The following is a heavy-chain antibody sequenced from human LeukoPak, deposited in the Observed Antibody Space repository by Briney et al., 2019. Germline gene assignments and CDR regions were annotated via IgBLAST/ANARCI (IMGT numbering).Heavy chain of an antibody. Sequence: GGSLRLFCTGSGFTFGDHAMSWVRQAPGKGREWVGFIRSKAYRGTTEYAASVKGRFTISRDDSASIAYLQMNSLRIEDTAVYYCARGPIQLWIHNAMDVWGQGTTVTVSS. CDR3: ARGPIQLWIHNAMDV. CDR2: IRSKAYRGTT. CDR1: GFTFGDHA. V-gene: IGHV3-49*04. D-gene: IGHD5-18*01. J-gene: IGHJ6*02.